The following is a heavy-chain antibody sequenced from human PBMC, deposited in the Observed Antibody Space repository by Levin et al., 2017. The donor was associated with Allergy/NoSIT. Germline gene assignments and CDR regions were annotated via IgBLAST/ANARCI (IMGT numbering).Heavy chain of an antibody. J-gene: IGHJ5*02. CDR1: GFSLTTNGVG. CDR3: TFRAVAGSKRWFDP. D-gene: IGHD6-19*01. CDR2: IYWDDDE. Sequence: ESGPTLVKPTQTLTLTCTFSGFSLTTNGVGVAWIRQPPGEALEWLGIIYWDDDERYSPSLKSRLTITKDTSKNQVVLTMTNMDPVDTATYYCTFRAVAGSKRWFDPWGQGTLVTVSS. V-gene: IGHV2-5*02.